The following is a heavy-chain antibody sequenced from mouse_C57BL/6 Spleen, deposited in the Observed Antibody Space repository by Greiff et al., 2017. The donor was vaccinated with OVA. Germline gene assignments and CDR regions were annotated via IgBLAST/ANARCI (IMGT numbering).Heavy chain of an antibody. CDR1: GFTFSSYA. J-gene: IGHJ3*01. V-gene: IGHV5-4*01. CDR2: ISDGGSYT. CDR3: ARDPREAWFAY. Sequence: EVQLVESGGGLVKPGGSLKLSCAASGFTFSSYAMSWVRQTPEKRLEWVATISDGGSYTYYPDNVKGRFTISRDNAKNNLYLQMSHLKSEDTAMYYCARDPREAWFAYWGQGTLVTVSA.